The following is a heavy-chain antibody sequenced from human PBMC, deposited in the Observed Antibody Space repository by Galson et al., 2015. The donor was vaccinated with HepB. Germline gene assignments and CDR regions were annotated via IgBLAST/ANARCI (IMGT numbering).Heavy chain of an antibody. CDR3: ARDRNLDYDFWSGYSMDV. V-gene: IGHV1-2*02. CDR2: INPNSGGT. D-gene: IGHD3-3*01. CDR1: GYTFTGYY. J-gene: IGHJ6*02. Sequence: SVKVSCKASGYTFTGYYIHWVRQAPGQGLEWMGWINPNSGGTNYAQKFQGRVTMTRDTSISTAHMELRRLRSDDTAVYYCARDRNLDYDFWSGYSMDVWGQGTTVTVSS.